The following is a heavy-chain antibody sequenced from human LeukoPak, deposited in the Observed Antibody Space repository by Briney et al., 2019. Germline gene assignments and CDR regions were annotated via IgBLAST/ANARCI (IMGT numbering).Heavy chain of an antibody. D-gene: IGHD3-22*01. V-gene: IGHV4-31*03. J-gene: IGHJ4*02. Sequence: SETLSLTCTVSGGSISSGGYYWSWIRQHPGKGLEWIGYIYCSGSTYYNPSLKSRVTISVDTSKNQFSLKLSSVTAADTAVYYCARGYPTYYYDSSGYYFDYWGQGTLVTVSS. CDR2: IYCSGST. CDR1: GGSISSGGYY. CDR3: ARGYPTYYYDSSGYYFDY.